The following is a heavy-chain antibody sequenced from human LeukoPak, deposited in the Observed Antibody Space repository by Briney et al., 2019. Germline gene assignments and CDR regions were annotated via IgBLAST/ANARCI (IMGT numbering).Heavy chain of an antibody. V-gene: IGHV3-23*01. Sequence: TGGSLRLSCVASGFTFSSYALSWVRQAPGKGLEWVSAMTGSGLSTYYADSVKGRFTISRDNSKNTLYLQMSSLRADDTAVYYCLPNGPNYFMDVWGQGTTVTVSS. CDR1: GFTFSSYA. J-gene: IGHJ6*03. D-gene: IGHD1-1*01. CDR2: MTGSGLST. CDR3: LPNGPNYFMDV.